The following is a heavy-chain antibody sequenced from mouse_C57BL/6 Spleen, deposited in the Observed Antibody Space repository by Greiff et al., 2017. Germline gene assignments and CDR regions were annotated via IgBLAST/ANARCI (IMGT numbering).Heavy chain of an antibody. CDR3: AKNSSPYYFDY. V-gene: IGHV1-80*01. CDR1: GYAFSSYW. CDR2: IYPGDGDT. Sequence: QVQLQQSGAELVKPGASVKISCKASGYAFSSYWMNWVKHRPGKGLEWIGQIYPGDGDTNYNGKFKGKATLTADKSSSTAYMQLSSLTSEDSAVYFCAKNSSPYYFDYWGQGTTLTVSS. J-gene: IGHJ2*01. D-gene: IGHD3-1*01.